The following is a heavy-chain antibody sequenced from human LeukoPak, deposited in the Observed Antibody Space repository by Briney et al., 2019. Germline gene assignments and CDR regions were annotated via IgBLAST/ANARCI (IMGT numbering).Heavy chain of an antibody. Sequence: SQTLSLTCTVSGGSISRGSYYWSWIRQPAGKGLEWIGRFYSSGSTDYNPSLKSRVTISVDTSKNQFSLKVTSVTAANTAVYYCARGGDYDSSGYYPAEHFQYWGQGTLVTVSS. J-gene: IGHJ1*01. V-gene: IGHV4-61*02. CDR2: FYSSGST. CDR3: ARGGDYDSSGYYPAEHFQY. CDR1: GGSISRGSYY. D-gene: IGHD3-22*01.